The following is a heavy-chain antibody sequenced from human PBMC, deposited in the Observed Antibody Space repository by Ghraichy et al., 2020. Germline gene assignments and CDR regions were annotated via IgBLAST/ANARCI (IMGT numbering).Heavy chain of an antibody. CDR1: GFTFSSYG. CDR2: ISYSGSEK. D-gene: IGHD3-10*01. CDR3: ARDEFYYNTSPKYGMDL. V-gene: IGHV3-33*01. J-gene: IGHJ6*02. Sequence: GGSLRLSCAASGFTFSSYGMHWVRQAPGKGLEWLAVISYSGSEKYYADSVKGRFTVSRDNSQSTLFLEMNSLRAGDTARYYCARDEFYYNTSPKYGMDLWGQGTTVTVSS.